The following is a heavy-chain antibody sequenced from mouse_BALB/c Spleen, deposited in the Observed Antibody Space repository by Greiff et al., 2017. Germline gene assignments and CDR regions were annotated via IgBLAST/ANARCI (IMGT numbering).Heavy chain of an antibody. J-gene: IGHJ2*01. Sequence: EVQLQQSDPNLLSPGPSLRISSRPSGSSLPAYSMPGVNRTQGKSLSWIGRVNPINGGTSYNQKFKGKAILTVDTSSSTAYMELRSLTSEDSAVYYCARWILDDYYGSSYDYWGQGTTLTVSS. CDR1: GSSLPAYS. V-gene: IGHV1S30*01. CDR2: VNPINGGT. D-gene: IGHD1-1*01. CDR3: ARWILDDYYGSSYDY.